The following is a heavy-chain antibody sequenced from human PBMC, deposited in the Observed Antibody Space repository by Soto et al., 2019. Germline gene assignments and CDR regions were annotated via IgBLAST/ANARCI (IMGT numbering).Heavy chain of an antibody. D-gene: IGHD1-26*01. J-gene: IGHJ4*01. CDR3: ARGEQYSGRIFDY. V-gene: IGHV6-1*01. Sequence: SQTLSLICAITGDSVSSNSAGWSWVRQSPSRGLEWLGRTYYMSKWYYEYAVSVRGRITINPDTSKNQYSLQLNSVTPEDTAVYFCARGEQYSGRIFDYWGQGTLVTVSS. CDR1: GDSVSSNSAG. CDR2: TYYMSKWYY.